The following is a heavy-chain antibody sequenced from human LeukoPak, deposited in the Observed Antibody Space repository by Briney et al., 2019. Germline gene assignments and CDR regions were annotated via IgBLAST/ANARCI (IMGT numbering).Heavy chain of an antibody. CDR2: IIPILGIA. CDR1: GGTFSSYA. D-gene: IGHD3-22*01. CDR3: ARDALYGHYYDSSGYID. J-gene: IGHJ4*02. Sequence: SVKVSCKASGGTFSSYAISWVRQAPGRGLEWMGRIIPILGIANYAQKFQGRVTITADKSTSTAYMELSSLRSEDTAVYYCARDALYGHYYDSSGYIDWGQGTLVTVSS. V-gene: IGHV1-69*04.